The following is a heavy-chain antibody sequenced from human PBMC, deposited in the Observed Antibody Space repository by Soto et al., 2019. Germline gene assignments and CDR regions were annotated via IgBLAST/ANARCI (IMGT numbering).Heavy chain of an antibody. D-gene: IGHD5-12*01. J-gene: IGHJ4*02. CDR1: GFTLSASA. Sequence: GGSLRLSCAASGFTLSASAVHWVRQASGKGLEWVGRIRSKADNYATAYAASVTGRFTIFRDDSRNTAYLQMNSLTPEDTVVYYCTRFSGLATNDYWGQGALVSVSS. CDR3: TRFSGLATNDY. V-gene: IGHV3-73*01. CDR2: IRSKADNYAT.